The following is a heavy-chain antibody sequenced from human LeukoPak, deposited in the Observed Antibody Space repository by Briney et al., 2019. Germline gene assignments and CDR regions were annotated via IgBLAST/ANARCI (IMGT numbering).Heavy chain of an antibody. CDR2: IYYSKNT. Sequence: WIRQPPGKGLEWIGSIYYSKNTYYNPSLKSRVTISADTSKNQFSLTLGSVSATDTAVYYCVSPRGFSYGYFDYWGQGTLVTVSS. D-gene: IGHD5-18*01. J-gene: IGHJ4*02. V-gene: IGHV4-39*01. CDR3: VSPRGFSYGYFDY.